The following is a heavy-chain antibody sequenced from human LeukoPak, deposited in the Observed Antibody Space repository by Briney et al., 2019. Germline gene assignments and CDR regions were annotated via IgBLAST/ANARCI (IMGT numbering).Heavy chain of an antibody. V-gene: IGHV3-15*01. CDR2: IYSKSNGGPT. CDR1: GFTFDDAW. J-gene: IGHJ3*02. D-gene: IGHD5-12*01. Sequence: GGSLRLSCAASGFTFDDAWFNWVRQAPGKGLEWVGRIYSKSNGGPTDYAAPVQDRFTISRDDSQATLYLQMNSLKTDDTAVYYCTTGGDVIVAGTRAFDIWGQGTLVTVSS. CDR3: TTGGDVIVAGTRAFDI.